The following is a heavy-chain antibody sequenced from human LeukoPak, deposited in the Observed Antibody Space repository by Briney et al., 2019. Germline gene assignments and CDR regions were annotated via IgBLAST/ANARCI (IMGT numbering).Heavy chain of an antibody. D-gene: IGHD3-9*01. V-gene: IGHV3-23*01. J-gene: IGHJ4*02. CDR1: GFTFSSYW. CDR2: ISGSGGST. Sequence: GGSLRLSCAASGFTFSSYWMSWVRQAPGKGLEWVSAISGSGGSTYYADSVKGRFTISGDNSKNTLYLQMNSLRAEDTAVYYCAKAADYDILTGYLYYFDYWGQGTLVTVSS. CDR3: AKAADYDILTGYLYYFDY.